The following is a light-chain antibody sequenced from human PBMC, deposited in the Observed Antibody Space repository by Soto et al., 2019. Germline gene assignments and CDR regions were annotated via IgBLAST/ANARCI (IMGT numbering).Light chain of an antibody. V-gene: IGKV3-20*01. CDR2: GAS. J-gene: IGKJ2*01. CDR1: QSVSSSL. CDR3: QQYGSSPPNT. Sequence: EIVLTQSPGTLSLSPGERASLSCRASQSVSSSLLAWYQQKPGQAPRVLIYGASSRATGIPDRFSGSGSGTDFTLTISRLEPEDFAVYYCQQYGSSPPNTFGQGTKLEIK.